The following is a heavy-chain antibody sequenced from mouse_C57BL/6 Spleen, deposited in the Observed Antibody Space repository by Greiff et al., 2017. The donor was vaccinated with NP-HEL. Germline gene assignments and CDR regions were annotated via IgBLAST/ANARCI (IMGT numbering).Heavy chain of an antibody. Sequence: QVQLQQPGAELVMPGASVKLSCKASGYTFTSYWMHWVKQRPGQGLEWIGEIDPSDSYTNYNQKFKGKSTLTVDKSSSTAYMQLSSLTSEDSAVYYCASRGAYYRPQAWFAYWGQGTLVTVSA. CDR2: IDPSDSYT. V-gene: IGHV1-69*01. J-gene: IGHJ3*01. CDR1: GYTFTSYW. D-gene: IGHD2-14*01. CDR3: ASRGAYYRPQAWFAY.